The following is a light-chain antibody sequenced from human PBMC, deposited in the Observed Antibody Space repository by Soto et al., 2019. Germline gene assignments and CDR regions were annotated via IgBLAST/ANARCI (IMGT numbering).Light chain of an antibody. V-gene: IGKV3-11*01. Sequence: EIVLTQSPATLSLSPGERATLSCRASQSVSNSLAWYQQKPGQAPRLLIYDASNRATGIPARFSGSGSGTDVTLTISSLEPEDYAVDYCQQRSNWPPGEFTFGPGTSVDIK. CDR1: QSVSNS. CDR2: DAS. CDR3: QQRSNWPPGEFT. J-gene: IGKJ3*01.